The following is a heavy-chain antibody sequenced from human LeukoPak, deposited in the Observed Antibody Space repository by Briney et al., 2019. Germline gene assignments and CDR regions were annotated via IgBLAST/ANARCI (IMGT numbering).Heavy chain of an antibody. CDR2: ISAYNGNT. CDR3: ARDRGLLWSSYYGMDV. CDR1: GYTFTSYG. J-gene: IGHJ6*02. D-gene: IGHD3-10*01. V-gene: IGHV1-18*01. Sequence: ASVKVSCKASGYTFTSYGISWVRQAPGQGLEWMGWISAYNGNTNYAQKLQGRVTVTTDTSTSTAYMELRSLRSDDTAVYYCARDRGLLWSSYYGMDVWGQGTTVTVSS.